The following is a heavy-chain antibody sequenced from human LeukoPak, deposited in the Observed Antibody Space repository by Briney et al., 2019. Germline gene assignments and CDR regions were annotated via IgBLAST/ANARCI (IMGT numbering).Heavy chain of an antibody. D-gene: IGHD3-22*01. CDR3: AKDSYYDSSGNGGDAFDI. CDR2: ISYDGSNK. V-gene: IGHV3-30*04. Sequence: GGSLRLSCAASGFTFSSYAMHWVRQAPGKGLEWVAVISYDGSNKYYADSVKGRFTISRDNSKNTLYLQMNSLRAEDTAVYYCAKDSYYDSSGNGGDAFDIWGQGTMVTVSS. CDR1: GFTFSSYA. J-gene: IGHJ3*02.